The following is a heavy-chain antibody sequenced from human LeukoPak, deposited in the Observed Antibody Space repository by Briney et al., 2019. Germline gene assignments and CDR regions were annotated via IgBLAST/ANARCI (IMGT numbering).Heavy chain of an antibody. V-gene: IGHV5-51*01. Sequence: PGESLKISCKGSGYSFTSYWIGWVRQMPGKGLEWMGIIYPGDSDTRYSPSFQGQVTISADKSISTAYLQWSSLKASDTAMYYCARHWAYCSSTGCPYYYGMDVWGKGTTVTVSS. D-gene: IGHD2-2*01. J-gene: IGHJ6*04. CDR3: ARHWAYCSSTGCPYYYGMDV. CDR2: IYPGDSDT. CDR1: GYSFTSYW.